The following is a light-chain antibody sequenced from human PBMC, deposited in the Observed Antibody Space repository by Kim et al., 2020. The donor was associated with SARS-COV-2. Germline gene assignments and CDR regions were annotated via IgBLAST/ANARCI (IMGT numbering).Light chain of an antibody. Sequence: PGGTRPITCGSSTRGITSDHYPYWLQQKPGQAPRTLIYDTNNKHSWAPARFSGSLLGGKAALTLSAAQPEDEADYYCFLSYSGARVFGGGTQLTVL. CDR3: FLSYSGARV. V-gene: IGLV7-46*01. CDR1: TRGITSDHY. J-gene: IGLJ3*02. CDR2: DTN.